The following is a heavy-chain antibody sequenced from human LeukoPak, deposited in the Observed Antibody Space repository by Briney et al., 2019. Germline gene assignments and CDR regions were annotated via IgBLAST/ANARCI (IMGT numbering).Heavy chain of an antibody. J-gene: IGHJ5*02. D-gene: IGHD5-18*01. CDR3: AGEVRDTAMVAPLNWFDP. CDR2: IYYSGST. CDR1: GGSVSSSGYY. V-gene: IGHV4-39*07. Sequence: SETLSLTCTVSGGSVSSSGYYWGWIRQPPGKGLEWIGSIYYSGSTYYNPSLKGRVTLSIDTSKNQLSLKLRSVTAADTAVYYCAGEVRDTAMVAPLNWFDPWGQGTLVTVSS.